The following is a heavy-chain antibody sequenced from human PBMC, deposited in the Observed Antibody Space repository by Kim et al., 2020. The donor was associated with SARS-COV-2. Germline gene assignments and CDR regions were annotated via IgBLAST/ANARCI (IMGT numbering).Heavy chain of an antibody. CDR3: ARDRSGFGELSDYFDY. J-gene: IGHJ4*02. D-gene: IGHD3-10*01. V-gene: IGHV1-46*01. Sequence: KFQGRVTMTRDTSTSTVYMELSSLRSEDTAVYYCARDRSGFGELSDYFDYWGQGTLVTVSS.